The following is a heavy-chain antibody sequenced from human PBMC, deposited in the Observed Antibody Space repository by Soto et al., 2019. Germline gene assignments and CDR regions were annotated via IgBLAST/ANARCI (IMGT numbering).Heavy chain of an antibody. D-gene: IGHD3-22*01. CDR2: ISSDGDNK. V-gene: IGHV3-30-3*01. Sequence: QVQLVESGGGVVQPGKSLRLSCAASGFTFSSYAINWVRQAPGKGLEWVAIISSDGDNKYYADSVKGRFTISRDNSKNTLYLEVNSLRAEDTAVYFCAREGAYYDSTGYHDAFDIWGEGTMVTVSS. CDR1: GFTFSSYA. J-gene: IGHJ3*02. CDR3: AREGAYYDSTGYHDAFDI.